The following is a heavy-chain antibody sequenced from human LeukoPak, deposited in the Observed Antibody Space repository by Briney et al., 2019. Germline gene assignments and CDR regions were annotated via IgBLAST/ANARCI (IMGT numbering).Heavy chain of an antibody. CDR1: GFTFSSYG. CDR3: ARDNKWFGELLWDY. CDR2: IRYEGSNE. V-gene: IGHV3-30*02. D-gene: IGHD3-10*01. Sequence: PGGSLRLSCAASGFTFSSYGTHWVRQAPGKGLEWVAFIRYEGSNEYYADSVKGRFTISRDNSKNTLYLQMNSLRAEDTAVYYCARDNKWFGELLWDYWGQGTLVTVSS. J-gene: IGHJ4*02.